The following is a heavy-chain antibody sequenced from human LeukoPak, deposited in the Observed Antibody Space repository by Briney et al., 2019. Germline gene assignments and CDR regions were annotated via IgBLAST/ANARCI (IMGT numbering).Heavy chain of an antibody. D-gene: IGHD1-26*01. CDR2: ISSSSSTI. CDR3: ARVTGSYLVY. CDR1: GFTFSSYA. J-gene: IGHJ4*02. Sequence: GGSLRLSCAASGFTFSSYAMSWVRQAPGKGLEWVSYISSSSSTIHYADSVKGRFTISRDNAKNSLYLQMNSLRAEDTAVYYCARVTGSYLVYWGQGTLVTVSS. V-gene: IGHV3-48*01.